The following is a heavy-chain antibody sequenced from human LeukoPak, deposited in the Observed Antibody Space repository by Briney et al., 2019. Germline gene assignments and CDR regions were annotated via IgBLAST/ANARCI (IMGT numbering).Heavy chain of an antibody. CDR1: GFTFSSYS. CDR3: ARAFRNFDY. CDR2: IISSSNYI. J-gene: IGHJ4*02. V-gene: IGHV3-21*01. Sequence: PGGSLRLSCAASGFTFSSYSMNWVRQAPGKRLEWVSSIISSSNYIYYADSVKGRLTISRDNAKNSLYLQMNSLRAEDTAVYYCARAFRNFDYWGEGTLVTVSS.